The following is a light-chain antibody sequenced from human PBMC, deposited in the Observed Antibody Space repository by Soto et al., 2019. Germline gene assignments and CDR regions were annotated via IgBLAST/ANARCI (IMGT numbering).Light chain of an antibody. CDR2: GAS. CDR1: QTISRSL. Sequence: EIVLTQSPGTLSLSPGEGATLSCRASQTISRSLLAWYQQKPGQAPRLLISGASSRATGIPDRFSGSGSGTDFTLTISRLEPEDFAVYYCQQYRDAPLTFGGGTKVEIK. V-gene: IGKV3-20*01. CDR3: QQYRDAPLT. J-gene: IGKJ4*01.